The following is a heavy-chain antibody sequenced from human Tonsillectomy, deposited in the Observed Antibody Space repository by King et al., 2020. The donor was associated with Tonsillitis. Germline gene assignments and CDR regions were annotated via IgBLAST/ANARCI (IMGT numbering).Heavy chain of an antibody. V-gene: IGHV4-34*01. CDR1: GGSFTDFY. CDR2: MNHRGNT. D-gene: IGHD3-10*01. J-gene: IGHJ3*02. Sequence: VQLQQWGAGLLKPSETLSLTCAVYGGSFTDFYWSWVRHPPGRGREWVGEMNHRGNTPDNPALTSRVTISVDTSKSQISLRLTSLTAADTAIYYCVRVRRGVAVTDTDAFEIWGQGTMVTVSS. CDR3: VRVRRGVAVTDTDAFEI.